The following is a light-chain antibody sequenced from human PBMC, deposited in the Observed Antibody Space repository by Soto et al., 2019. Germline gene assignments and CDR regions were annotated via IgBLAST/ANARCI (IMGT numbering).Light chain of an antibody. J-gene: IGLJ2*01. Sequence: QSALTQPPSVSGSPGQSVTISCTGTSSDIGAYNRVSWYQQPPGTAPKLMIYELRDRTSGVPDRFSGSKSGNTASLTISGLQAEDEADYYYSSYTSSNNLIFGGGTKLTVL. CDR3: SSYTSSNNLI. CDR2: ELR. V-gene: IGLV2-18*02. CDR1: SSDIGAYNR.